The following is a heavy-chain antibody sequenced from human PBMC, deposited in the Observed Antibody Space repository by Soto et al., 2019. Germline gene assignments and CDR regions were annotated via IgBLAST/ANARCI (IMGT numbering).Heavy chain of an antibody. V-gene: IGHV4-59*01. CDR3: ARGEYCSGGSCSDFDY. D-gene: IGHD2-15*01. CDR2: IYYSGST. CDR1: GGSISSYY. J-gene: IGHJ4*02. Sequence: SETLSLTCTVSGGSISSYYWSWIRQPPGKGLEWIGYIYYSGSTNYNPSLKSRVTISVDTSKNQFSLKLSSVTAADTAVYYCARGEYCSGGSCSDFDYWGQGTLVTVSS.